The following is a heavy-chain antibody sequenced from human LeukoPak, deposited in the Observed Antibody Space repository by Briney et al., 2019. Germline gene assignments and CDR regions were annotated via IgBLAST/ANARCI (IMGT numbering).Heavy chain of an antibody. CDR3: ARDRGYYYSYWFDT. CDR2: ISGSGGST. CDR1: GFTFSSYA. J-gene: IGHJ5*02. D-gene: IGHD5-18*01. V-gene: IGHV3-23*01. Sequence: GGSLRLSCAASGFTFSSYAMSWVRQAPGKGLEWVSAISGSGGSTYYADSVKGRFTISRDSSKNTLYLQMYSLRAEDTAIYYCARDRGYYYSYWFDTWGQGTLVTVSS.